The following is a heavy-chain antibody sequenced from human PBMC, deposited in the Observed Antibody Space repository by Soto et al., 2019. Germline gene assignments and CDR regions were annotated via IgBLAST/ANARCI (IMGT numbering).Heavy chain of an antibody. CDR2: INHSGST. J-gene: IGHJ4*02. CDR1: GWSLSGYY. D-gene: IGHD6-19*01. V-gene: IGHV4-34*01. CDR3: ARGRGIAVALNFDY. Sequence: XETLSLTCSVYGWSLSGYYWSWIRQPPGKGLEWIGEINHSGSTNYNPSLKSRVTISVDTSKNQFSLKLSSVTAADTAVYYCARGRGIAVALNFDYWGQGTLVTVSS.